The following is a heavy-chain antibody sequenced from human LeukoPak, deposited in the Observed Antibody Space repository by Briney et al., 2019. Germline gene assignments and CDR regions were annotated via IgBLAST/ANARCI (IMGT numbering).Heavy chain of an antibody. V-gene: IGHV1-46*01. D-gene: IGHD3-10*01. J-gene: IGHJ5*02. Sequence: ASVKVSCKASGNTFTSYDLHWVRQAPGQGLEWKGIINPSGGSTSYAQKFQGRVTMTRDTSTSTVYMELSSLRSEDTAVYYCARAYGSGSYLWENWFDPWGQGTLVTVSS. CDR3: ARAYGSGSYLWENWFDP. CDR1: GNTFTSYD. CDR2: INPSGGST.